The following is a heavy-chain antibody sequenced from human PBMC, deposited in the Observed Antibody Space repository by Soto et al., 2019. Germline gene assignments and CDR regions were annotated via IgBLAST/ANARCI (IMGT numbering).Heavy chain of an antibody. CDR2: IVPNVGTV. J-gene: IGHJ4*02. CDR1: GVTFSSFINYP. CDR3: ARRDTSGFLRYFDN. V-gene: IGHV1-69*06. Sequence: GASVKVSCKSSGVTFSSFINYPINWVRQAPGQGPEWMGGIVPNVGTVNYAQKFRGKVTITADKSTGTAYMELSSLRSEDTALYYCARRDTSGFLRYFDNWGQGTQVTVSS. D-gene: IGHD3-3*01.